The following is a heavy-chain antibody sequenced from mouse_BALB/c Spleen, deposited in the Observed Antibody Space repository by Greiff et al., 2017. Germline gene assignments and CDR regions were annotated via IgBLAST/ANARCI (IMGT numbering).Heavy chain of an antibody. J-gene: IGHJ3*01. Sequence: VQLQQSGPGLVQPSQSLSITCTVSGFSLTSYGVHWVRQSPGKGLEWLGVIWSGGSTDYNAAFISRLSISKDNSKSQVFFKMNSLQANDTAIYYCARNTPYGNYFWFAYWGQGTLVTVSA. D-gene: IGHD2-1*01. CDR3: ARNTPYGNYFWFAY. CDR1: GFSLTSYG. CDR2: IWSGGST. V-gene: IGHV2-2*02.